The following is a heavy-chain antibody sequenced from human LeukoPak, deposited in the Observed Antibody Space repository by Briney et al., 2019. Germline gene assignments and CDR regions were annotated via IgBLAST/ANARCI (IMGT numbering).Heavy chain of an antibody. V-gene: IGHV4-59*08. CDR2: IYHTGST. Sequence: SETLSLTCTVSSDSISSFYWSWIRQPPGKGLEWIGYIYHTGSTNYNPSLKSRVTISGDTSKMQFSLKLSSVTPADTAVYYCARQVIGPGGIDYWGQGTLVTVSS. CDR1: SDSISSFY. D-gene: IGHD1-14*01. CDR3: ARQVIGPGGIDY. J-gene: IGHJ4*02.